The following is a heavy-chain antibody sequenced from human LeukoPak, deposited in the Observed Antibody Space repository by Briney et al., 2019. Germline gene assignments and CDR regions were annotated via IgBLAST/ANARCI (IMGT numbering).Heavy chain of an antibody. J-gene: IGHJ3*02. CDR2: MNPNSGNT. D-gene: IGHD4-23*01. CDR3: ARDQAVVTGNDAFDI. Sequence: ASVKVSCKASGYTFTSYDINWVRQATGQGLEWMGWMNPNSGNTGYAQKFQGRVTMTRDTSISTAYMELSRLRSDDTAVYYCARDQAVVTGNDAFDIWGQGTMVTVSS. CDR1: GYTFTSYD. V-gene: IGHV1-8*01.